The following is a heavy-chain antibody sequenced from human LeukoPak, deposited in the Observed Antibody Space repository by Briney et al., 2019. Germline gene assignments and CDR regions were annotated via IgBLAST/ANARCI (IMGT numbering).Heavy chain of an antibody. CDR1: GGSISSGANY. V-gene: IGHV4-30-2*01. CDR2: ISHSESA. D-gene: IGHD4-11*01. Sequence: SQTLSLTCTVSGGSISSGANYWSWLRQPPGRGLEWIGYISHSESAYYSPSLESRITISVDRSKNQFSLKLKSVTAADTAIYYCARDGGTTSNPSHDTLAIWGQGTMVAVSS. J-gene: IGHJ3*02. CDR3: ARDGGTTSNPSHDTLAI.